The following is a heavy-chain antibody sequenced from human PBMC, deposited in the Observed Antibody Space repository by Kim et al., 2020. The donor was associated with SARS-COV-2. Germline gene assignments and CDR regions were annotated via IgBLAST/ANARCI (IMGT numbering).Heavy chain of an antibody. J-gene: IGHJ4*02. Sequence: SETLSLTCAVYGGSFSGYYWSWIRQPPGKGLEWIGEINHSGSTNYNPSLKSRVTISVDTSKNQFSLKLSSVTAADTAVYYCAREGIAARLRKRGFDYWGQGTLVTVSP. CDR2: INHSGST. D-gene: IGHD6-6*01. CDR1: GGSFSGYY. CDR3: AREGIAARLRKRGFDY. V-gene: IGHV4-34*01.